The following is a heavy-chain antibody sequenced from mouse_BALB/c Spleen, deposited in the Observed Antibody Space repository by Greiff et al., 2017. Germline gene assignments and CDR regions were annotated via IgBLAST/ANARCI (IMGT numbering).Heavy chain of an antibody. D-gene: IGHD2-2*01. CDR3: ARLSYGYDGFDY. V-gene: IGHV1-4*01. Sequence: QVQLKQSGAELARPGASVKMSCKASGYTFTSYTMHWVKQRPGQGLEWIGYINPSSGYTNYNQKFKDKATLTADKSSSTAYMQLSSLTSEDSAVYYCARLSYGYDGFDYWGQGTTLTVSS. J-gene: IGHJ2*01. CDR2: INPSSGYT. CDR1: GYTFTSYT.